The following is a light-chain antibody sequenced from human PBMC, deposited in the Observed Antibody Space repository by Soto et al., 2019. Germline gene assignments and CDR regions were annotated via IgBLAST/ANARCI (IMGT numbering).Light chain of an antibody. CDR2: AAS. J-gene: IGKJ5*01. V-gene: IGKV1-39*01. CDR3: QQSYRTPIP. CDR1: QSISGY. Sequence: DIQMTQSPSSLSASVGDRVTITCRASQSISGYLNWYQQKPGRAPELLIYAASNLQSGVPSRFRGSGSGTDFTLTISSLQPEDFATYYCQQSYRTPIPFGLGTRM.